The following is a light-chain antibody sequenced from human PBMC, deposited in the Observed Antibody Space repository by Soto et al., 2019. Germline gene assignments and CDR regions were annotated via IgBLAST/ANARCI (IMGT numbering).Light chain of an antibody. V-gene: IGKV3-20*01. CDR1: ERIYSAY. CDR2: GTS. CDR3: QQYGNSPIT. J-gene: IGKJ5*01. Sequence: EVVLTQSPGTLSLSRGERATLSCRASERIYSAYLGWYQQTPGQATRLIIYGTSSRATGIPDRLSGSGSGTDFTLTISRLEPEEVAVYDGQQYGNSPITFGQGTRLEIK.